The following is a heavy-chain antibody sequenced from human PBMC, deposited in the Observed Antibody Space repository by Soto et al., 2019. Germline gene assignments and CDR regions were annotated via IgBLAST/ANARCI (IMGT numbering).Heavy chain of an antibody. CDR1: GFTFSNAW. V-gene: IGHV3-15*01. Sequence: GGSLRLSCAASGFTFSNAWMSWVRQAPGKGLEWVGRIKSKTDGGTTDYAAPVKGRFTISRDDSKNTLYLQMNSLRAEDTAVYYCARDGIGGTAFRGFLDYWGQGTLVTVSS. J-gene: IGHJ4*02. D-gene: IGHD1-7*01. CDR3: ARDGIGGTAFRGFLDY. CDR2: IKSKTDGGTT.